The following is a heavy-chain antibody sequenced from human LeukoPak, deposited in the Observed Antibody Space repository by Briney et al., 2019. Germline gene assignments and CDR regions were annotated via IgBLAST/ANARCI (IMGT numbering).Heavy chain of an antibody. D-gene: IGHD2/OR15-2a*01. CDR2: IKQDGSEK. CDR3: ARDLGSFLLEDY. J-gene: IGHJ4*02. Sequence: GGSLRLSCAASGFTFSSYWMSWVRQAPGKGLEWVANIKQDGSEKYYVDSVKGRFIISRDNAKNSLYLQMNSLRAEDTTVYYCARDLGSFLLEDYWGQGTLVTVSS. CDR1: GFTFSSYW. V-gene: IGHV3-7*01.